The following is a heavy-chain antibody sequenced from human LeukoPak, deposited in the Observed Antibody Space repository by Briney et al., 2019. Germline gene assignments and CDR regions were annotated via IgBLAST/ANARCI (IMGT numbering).Heavy chain of an antibody. CDR1: RGSVSSGSFY. D-gene: IGHD3-22*01. Sequence: SETLSLTCTVSRGSVSSGSFYWSWVRQPPGKGLEWIGYIYYSGSTNYNPSLKSRVTISVDTSKNQFSLKLSSVTAADTAVYYCARDSRYDTSWGQGTLVTVSS. CDR2: IYYSGST. CDR3: ARDSRYDTS. J-gene: IGHJ5*02. V-gene: IGHV4-61*01.